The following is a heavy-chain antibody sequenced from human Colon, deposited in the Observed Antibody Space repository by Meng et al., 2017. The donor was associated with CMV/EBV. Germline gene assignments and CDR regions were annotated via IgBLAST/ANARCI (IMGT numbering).Heavy chain of an antibody. D-gene: IGHD1-26*01. J-gene: IGHJ3*02. CDR2: ISSSSSTI. CDR3: ARSSGSYSFNAFDI. V-gene: IGHV3-48*04. Sequence: ESLKISCAASGFTFSSYSMNWVRQAPGKGLEWVSYISSSSSTIYYADSVKGRFTISRGNAKNSLYLQMNSLRAEDTAVYYCARSSGSYSFNAFDIWGQGTMVTVSS. CDR1: GFTFSSYS.